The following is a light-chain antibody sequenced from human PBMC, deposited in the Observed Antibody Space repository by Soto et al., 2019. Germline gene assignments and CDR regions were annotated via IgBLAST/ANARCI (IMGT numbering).Light chain of an antibody. V-gene: IGKV1-5*01. J-gene: IGKJ1*01. CDR3: KQYSDSSGA. CDR2: DAS. Sequence: DIQVTQSPSTLSASVGDRVTITCGASQSIGTWLSWYQQKPGKAPKLLIFDASTLESGVPSRFRGSGSGTDFTLTISSLQPDDFATYYCKQYSDSSGAFGQGTTGDIK. CDR1: QSIGTW.